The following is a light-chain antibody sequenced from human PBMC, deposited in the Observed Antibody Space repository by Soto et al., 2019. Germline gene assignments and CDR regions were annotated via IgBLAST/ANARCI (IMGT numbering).Light chain of an antibody. V-gene: IGKV4-1*01. CDR1: QSLLDSSNNKNS. CDR2: WAS. Sequence: DIVLTHSPDSLAVSLGERATIKCMSSQSLLDSSNNKNSLAWYQQKPGQPPTLLIYWASTRESGVPDRFGGGGSGTVFTLTITSLQAEDVAVYYCQQYSSNPQTFGQGTKLEIK. J-gene: IGKJ2*01. CDR3: QQYSSNPQT.